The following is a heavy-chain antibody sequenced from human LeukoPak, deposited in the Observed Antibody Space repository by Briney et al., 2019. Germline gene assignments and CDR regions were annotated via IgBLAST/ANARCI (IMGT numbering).Heavy chain of an antibody. Sequence: ASVKVSCKASGYTFTGYYMHWVRQAPGQGLEWMGWINPNSGGTNYAQKFQGRVTTTRDTSISTAYMELSRLRSDDTAVYYCAKADIVATIPFVAYWGQGTLVTVSS. D-gene: IGHD5-12*01. CDR1: GYTFTGYY. CDR3: AKADIVATIPFVAY. J-gene: IGHJ4*02. V-gene: IGHV1-2*02. CDR2: INPNSGGT.